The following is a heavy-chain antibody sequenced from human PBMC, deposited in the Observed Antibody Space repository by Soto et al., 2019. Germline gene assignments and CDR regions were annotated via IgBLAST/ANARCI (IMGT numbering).Heavy chain of an antibody. D-gene: IGHD2-15*01. J-gene: IGHJ6*03. Sequence: GGSLRLSCAVSGFTFSTYWMSWVRQAPEKGLEWVAAIKQDGSDTYYVDSVKGRFTISRDNARNSLYLQMNNLRDEDTAVYYCARYCSGGDCYPTYYYFYIDVWGKGTTVTVSS. CDR3: ARYCSGGDCYPTYYYFYIDV. CDR1: GFTFSTYW. V-gene: IGHV3-7*01. CDR2: IKQDGSDT.